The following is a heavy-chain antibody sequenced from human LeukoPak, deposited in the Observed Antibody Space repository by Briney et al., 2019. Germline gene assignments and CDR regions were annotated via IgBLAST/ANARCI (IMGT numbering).Heavy chain of an antibody. V-gene: IGHV3-9*01. CDR2: ISWHSVNI. CDR3: AKDFCSGGGCSYYFYGMDV. D-gene: IGHD2-15*01. J-gene: IGHJ6*02. Sequence: GGSLRLSCAASGFTFGDHVMHWVRQAPGKGLEWVSGISWHSVNIDYADSVKGRFTISRDNAKNSLYLQMNSLRAEDTALYYCAKDFCSGGGCSYYFYGMDVWGQGTLVTVSS. CDR1: GFTFGDHV.